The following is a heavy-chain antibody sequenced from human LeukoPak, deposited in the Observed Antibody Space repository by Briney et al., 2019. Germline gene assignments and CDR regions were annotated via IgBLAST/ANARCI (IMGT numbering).Heavy chain of an antibody. CDR1: GFTFSRFW. D-gene: IGHD2-2*01. V-gene: IGHV3-7*01. CDR2: INHGGSEK. Sequence: GGSLTLSCAGSGFTFSRFWMSWIRQAAGKGLEWIASINHGGSEKYYVAFVKGRFTISRDNAKNSLYLLMNSLRAEETAVYYCASASPAADDWGQGTLATVSS. J-gene: IGHJ4*02. CDR3: ASASPAADD.